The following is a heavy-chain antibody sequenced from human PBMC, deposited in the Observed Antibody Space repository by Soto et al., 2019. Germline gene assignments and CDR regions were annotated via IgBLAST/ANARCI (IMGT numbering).Heavy chain of an antibody. Sequence: GGSLRLSCAASGFTFSSYAMSWVRQAPGKGLEWVSAIIGSGDDAYYADSVKGRFTISRDNSKNTLYLQMNSLRAEDTAVYYCAKTAGWDYYYYMDVWGKGTTVTVSS. CDR1: GFTFSSYA. CDR2: IIGSGDDA. J-gene: IGHJ6*03. CDR3: AKTAGWDYYYYMDV. D-gene: IGHD6-19*01. V-gene: IGHV3-23*01.